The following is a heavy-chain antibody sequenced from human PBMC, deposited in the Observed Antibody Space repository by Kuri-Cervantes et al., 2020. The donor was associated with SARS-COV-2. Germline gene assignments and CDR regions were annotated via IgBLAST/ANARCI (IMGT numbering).Heavy chain of an antibody. CDR3: ARDDYSGDIVAPDY. Sequence: GGSLRLSCAASGFTFSGYWMSWVRQAPGKGLEWVANIKQDGSEKYYVDSVKGRFTISRDNAKNSLYLQMNSLRAEDTPVYYCARDDYSGDIVAPDYWGQGTLVTVSS. J-gene: IGHJ4*02. D-gene: IGHD2-15*01. V-gene: IGHV3-7*05. CDR2: IKQDGSEK. CDR1: GFTFSGYW.